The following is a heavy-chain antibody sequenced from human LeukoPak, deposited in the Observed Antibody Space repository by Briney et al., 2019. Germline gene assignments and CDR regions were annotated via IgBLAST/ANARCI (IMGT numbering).Heavy chain of an antibody. D-gene: IGHD3-22*01. V-gene: IGHV7-4-1*02. CDR2: INTNTGNP. Sequence: DSVKVSCKASGYTFTSYAMNWVRQAPGQGLEWMGWINTNTGNPTYAQGFTGRFVFSLDTSVSTAYLQISSLKAEDTAVYYCARVGARHYYDSSGFSHYMDVWGKGTTVTVSS. CDR1: GYTFTSYA. J-gene: IGHJ6*03. CDR3: ARVGARHYYDSSGFSHYMDV.